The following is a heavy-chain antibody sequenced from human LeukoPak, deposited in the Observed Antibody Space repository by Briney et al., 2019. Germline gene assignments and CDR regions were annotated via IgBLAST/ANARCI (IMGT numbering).Heavy chain of an antibody. V-gene: IGHV3-30*04. CDR2: ISYDGSNK. Sequence: QPGRSLRLSCAASGFTFSSYAMHWVRQAPGKGLEWVAVISYDGSNKYYADSVKGRFTISRDNSKNTLYLQMNSLRAEDTAVYYCARDDRQWLDIFGAFDIWGQGTTVTVSS. CDR3: ARDDRQWLDIFGAFDI. CDR1: GFTFSSYA. J-gene: IGHJ3*02. D-gene: IGHD6-19*01.